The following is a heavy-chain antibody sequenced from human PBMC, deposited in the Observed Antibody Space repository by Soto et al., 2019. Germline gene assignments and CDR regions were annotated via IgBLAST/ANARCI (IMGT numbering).Heavy chain of an antibody. CDR1: GGSLSSGGHY. D-gene: IGHD4-17*01. Sequence: ASETLSLTCTVSGGSLSSGGHYWTWIRQRTGKGLEWIGYIFHSGSTYYNPSLKSRVTISVDTSKNQFSLRLSSVTAADTAVYSCARDGGRGDTVSAIDIWGQGTMVTVSS. V-gene: IGHV4-31*03. CDR3: ARDGGRGDTVSAIDI. CDR2: IFHSGST. J-gene: IGHJ3*02.